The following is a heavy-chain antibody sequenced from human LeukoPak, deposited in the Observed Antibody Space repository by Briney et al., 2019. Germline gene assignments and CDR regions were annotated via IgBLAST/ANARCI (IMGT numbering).Heavy chain of an antibody. CDR2: IYTSGST. J-gene: IGHJ4*02. Sequence: SETLSLTCTVSGGSISSYYCSWIRQPAGKRLEWIGLIYTSGSTNYNPSLKSRVTISVDKSKNQFSLKLNSVTAADTAVYYCACVAPYDYCGEGTLVTVSS. CDR3: ACVAPYDY. V-gene: IGHV4-4*07. CDR1: GGSISSYY.